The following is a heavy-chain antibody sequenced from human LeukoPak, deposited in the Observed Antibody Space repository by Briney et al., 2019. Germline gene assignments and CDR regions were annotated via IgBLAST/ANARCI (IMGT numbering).Heavy chain of an antibody. Sequence: GGSLLLSCAASGFSVSNYYMSWVRPPPGKGLEWVSVMYTGGGRYYGDSVKGRFTISRDNSKNTVFLQMNSLRVEDTALYYCTRGQSYCGADCYSDWGQGTLVTVSS. CDR1: GFSVSNYY. V-gene: IGHV3-66*01. D-gene: IGHD2-21*02. CDR2: MYTGGGR. CDR3: TRGQSYCGADCYSD. J-gene: IGHJ4*02.